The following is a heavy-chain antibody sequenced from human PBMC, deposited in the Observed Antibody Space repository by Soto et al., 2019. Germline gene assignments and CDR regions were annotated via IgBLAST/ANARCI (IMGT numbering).Heavy chain of an antibody. CDR2: IYYSGST. V-gene: IGHV4-59*01. CDR3: ARDRVYYGSGSYYNYYYGMDV. J-gene: IGHJ6*02. CDR1: GGSISSYY. D-gene: IGHD3-10*01. Sequence: SETLSLTCTVSGGSISSYYWSWIRQPPGKGLEWIGYIYYSGSTNYNPSLKSRVTISVDTSKNQFSLKLSSVTAADTAVYYCARDRVYYGSGSYYNYYYGMDVWGQGTTVTVSS.